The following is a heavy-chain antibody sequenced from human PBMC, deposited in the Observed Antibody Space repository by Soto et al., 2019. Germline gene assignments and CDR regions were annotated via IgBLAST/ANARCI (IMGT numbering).Heavy chain of an antibody. J-gene: IGHJ4*02. CDR3: ETSPRGEMSTD. CDR1: GYTFINYH. CDR2: INTYNGMT. D-gene: IGHD4-4*01. V-gene: IGHV1-18*01. Sequence: QVQLVQSGGEVKKPGASVTVSCKASGYTFINYHITWVRQAPGQGLEWMAWINTYNGMTDYAQKIQGRVTMTRDTPTSTAYMELRNLGSDDTAVYFWETSPRGEMSTDWGQGTLVTVSS.